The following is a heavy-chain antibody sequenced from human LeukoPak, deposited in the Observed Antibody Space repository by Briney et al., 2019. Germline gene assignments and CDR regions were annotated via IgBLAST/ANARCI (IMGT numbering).Heavy chain of an antibody. CDR2: IYYSGST. D-gene: IGHD3-9*01. J-gene: IGHJ4*02. Sequence: SETLSLTCTVSGGSISSHYWSWIRQPPGKGLEWIGYIYYSGSTNYNPSLKSRVTISVDTSKNQFSLKLSSVTAADTAVYYCARTYYDILTGYLTDYWGQGTLVTVSS. CDR3: ARTYYDILTGYLTDY. V-gene: IGHV4-59*11. CDR1: GGSISSHY.